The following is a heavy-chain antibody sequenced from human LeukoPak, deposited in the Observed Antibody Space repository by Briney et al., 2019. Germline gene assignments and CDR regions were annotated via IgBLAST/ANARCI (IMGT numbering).Heavy chain of an antibody. V-gene: IGHV6-1*01. J-gene: IGHJ3*02. CDR2: TYYRSEWYN. CDR3: ARDISRDGYNPNTDDAFDI. D-gene: IGHD5-24*01. Sequence: SQTLSLTCAISGDSVSSNSAAWNWIRQSPSRGLEWLGRTYYRSEWYNDYAVSVKSRITINPDTSKNQFSLQLNSLTPEDTAVYYCARDISRDGYNPNTDDAFDIWGQGTMVTVSS. CDR1: GDSVSSNSAA.